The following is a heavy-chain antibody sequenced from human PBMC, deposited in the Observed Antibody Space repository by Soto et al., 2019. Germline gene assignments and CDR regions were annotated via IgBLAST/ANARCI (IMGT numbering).Heavy chain of an antibody. J-gene: IGHJ4*02. CDR2: IYYSGST. Sequence: PSETLSLTCTVSGGSISGSSYYWGWIRQPPGKGLEWIGSIYYSGSTYYNPSLKSRVTISVDTSKNQFSLKLSSVTAADTAVYYCVGGVYDYIWGSSTTGLDYWGQGTLVTVSS. CDR1: GGSISGSSYY. D-gene: IGHD3-16*01. V-gene: IGHV4-39*01. CDR3: VGGVYDYIWGSSTTGLDY.